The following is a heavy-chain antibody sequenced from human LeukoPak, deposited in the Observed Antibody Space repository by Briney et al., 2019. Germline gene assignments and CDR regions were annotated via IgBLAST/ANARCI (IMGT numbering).Heavy chain of an antibody. CDR2: IYYGGST. J-gene: IGHJ4*02. Sequence: SETLSLTCTVSGGSISSYYWSWIRQPPGKGLEWIGYIYYGGSTNYNPSLKSRVTISVDTSKNQFSLKLSSVTAADTAVYYCARGIQLWSGDYWGQGTLATVSS. CDR3: ARGIQLWSGDY. V-gene: IGHV4-59*01. D-gene: IGHD5-18*01. CDR1: GGSISSYY.